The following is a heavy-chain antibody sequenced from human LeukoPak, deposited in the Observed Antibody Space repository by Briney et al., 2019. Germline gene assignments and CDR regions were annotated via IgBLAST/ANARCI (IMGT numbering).Heavy chain of an antibody. CDR3: AREGSSYGMDV. CDR2: IGSSGSAI. V-gene: IGHV3-11*01. CDR1: GLSFSGYY. Sequence: PGGSLRLSCAASGLSFSGYYMTRIRQAPGKGLEWVSYIGSSGSAIYYADSVKGRFTISRDNAKNPLYLQMNSLRADDTAVYYCAREGSSYGMDVWGQGTTVTVSS. J-gene: IGHJ6*02. D-gene: IGHD6-6*01.